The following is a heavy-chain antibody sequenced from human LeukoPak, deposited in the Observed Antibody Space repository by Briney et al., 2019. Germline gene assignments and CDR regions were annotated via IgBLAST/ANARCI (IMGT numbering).Heavy chain of an antibody. J-gene: IGHJ4*02. V-gene: IGHV1-2*02. CDR2: INPNSGGT. CDR1: GYTFTGYY. Sequence: ASVKVSCKASGYTFTGYYIHWVRQAPGQGLEWMGWINPNSGGTNYAQKFQGRVTMTRDTSISTAYMELSRLRSDDTAVYYCAKEIGGNSEDYFDYWGQGTLVTVSS. CDR3: AKEIGGNSEDYFDY. D-gene: IGHD4-23*01.